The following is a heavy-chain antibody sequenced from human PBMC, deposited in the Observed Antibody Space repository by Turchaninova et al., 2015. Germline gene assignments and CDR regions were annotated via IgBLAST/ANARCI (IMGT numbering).Heavy chain of an antibody. V-gene: IGHV4-39*01. CDR1: GGSITSGDYS. CDR3: ARHYSAVTTSWYVGV. J-gene: IGHJ2*01. Sequence: QLQLQESGPGLVKPSETLSLTCPVPGGSITSGDYSWAGIRQPPGKGLEWIVSLYYTGSAYYNPSLKSRVTISVDRSKTQLSLLVTSVTAADTAVYYCARHYSAVTTSWYVGVWGRGTLVTVSS. CDR2: LYYTGSA. D-gene: IGHD4-17*01.